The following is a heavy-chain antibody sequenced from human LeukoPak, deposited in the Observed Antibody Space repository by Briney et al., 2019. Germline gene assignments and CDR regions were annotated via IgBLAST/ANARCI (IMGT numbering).Heavy chain of an antibody. D-gene: IGHD1-26*01. CDR3: ARDSSWWELVPDY. J-gene: IGHJ4*02. V-gene: IGHV1-2*02. CDR1: GYTFTGYY. CDR2: INPNSGGT. Sequence: GTSVKVSCKASGYTFTGYYMHWVRQAPGQGLEWMGWINPNSGGTNYAQKFQGRVTMTRDTSISTAYMELSRLRSDDTAVYYCARDSSWWELVPDYWGQGTLVTVSS.